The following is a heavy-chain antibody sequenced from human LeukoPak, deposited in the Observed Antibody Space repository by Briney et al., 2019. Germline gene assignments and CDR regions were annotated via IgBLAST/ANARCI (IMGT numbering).Heavy chain of an antibody. D-gene: IGHD1-1*01. V-gene: IGHV3-48*01. CDR3: ANGIRYYFDN. CDR1: GFTFSTYS. CDR2: ISPGSSAI. Sequence: GGSLRLSCAASGFTFSTYSMNWVRQAPGKGLEWVSYISPGSSAIYHADSVKGRFTISRDNSKSTVYLQMNSLRAEDTAVYYCANGIRYYFDNWGQGTLVTVSS. J-gene: IGHJ4*02.